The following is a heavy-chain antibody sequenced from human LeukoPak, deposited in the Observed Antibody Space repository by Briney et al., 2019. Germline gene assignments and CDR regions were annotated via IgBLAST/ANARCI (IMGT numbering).Heavy chain of an antibody. CDR2: IYTSGSP. CDR1: GASFSSYY. CDR3: VRQDQGATWFDP. J-gene: IGHJ5*02. D-gene: IGHD1-26*01. Sequence: SETLSLTCTVSGASFSSYYWTWIRQPPGKGLEWIGYIYTSGSPNYSPSLKSRVTISLDTSKNQFSLKLSSLTAADTAVYYCVRQDQGATWFDPWGQGILVSVSS. V-gene: IGHV4-4*09.